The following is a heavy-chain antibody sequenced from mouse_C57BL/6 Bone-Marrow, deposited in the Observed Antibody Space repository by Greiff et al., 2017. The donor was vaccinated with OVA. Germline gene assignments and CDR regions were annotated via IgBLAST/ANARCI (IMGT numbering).Heavy chain of an antibody. CDR3: TRSGDYAVDY. V-gene: IGHV1-15*01. CDR2: IDPETGGT. D-gene: IGHD2-4*01. J-gene: IGHJ2*01. Sequence: QVQLKESGAELVRPGASVTLSCKASGYTFTDYEMHWVKQTPVHGLEWIGAIDPETGGTAYNQKFKGKAILTADKSSSTAYMELRSLTSEDSAVYYCTRSGDYAVDYWGQGTTLTVSS. CDR1: GYTFTDYE.